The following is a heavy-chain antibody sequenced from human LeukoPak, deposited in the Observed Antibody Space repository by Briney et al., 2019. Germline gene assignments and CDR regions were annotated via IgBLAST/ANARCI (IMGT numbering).Heavy chain of an antibody. CDR3: ARLAVTAIYFDY. Sequence: GASVKVSCKASGYTFTSYYMHWVRQAPGQGLEWMGIINPSGGSTSYAQKFQGRVTMTRDTSTSTVYMELSSLRSEDAAVYYCARLAVTAIYFDYWGQGTLVTVSS. CDR1: GYTFTSYY. CDR2: INPSGGST. D-gene: IGHD2-21*02. V-gene: IGHV1-46*01. J-gene: IGHJ4*02.